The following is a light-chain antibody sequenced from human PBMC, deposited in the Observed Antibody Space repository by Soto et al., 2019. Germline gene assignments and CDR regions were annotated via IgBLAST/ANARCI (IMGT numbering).Light chain of an antibody. CDR2: WSS. CDR3: QQYYSTPLS. Sequence: DIVMTQSPDSLAVSLGERATINCKSSQSVLYSSNNKNYLAWYQQKPGQPPKLLIYWSSTRESGVPDRFSGSGSGTDFTLTIRSLQAECVAVYYCQQYYSTPLSFGGGTKVDIK. J-gene: IGKJ4*01. CDR1: QSVLYSSNNKNY. V-gene: IGKV4-1*01.